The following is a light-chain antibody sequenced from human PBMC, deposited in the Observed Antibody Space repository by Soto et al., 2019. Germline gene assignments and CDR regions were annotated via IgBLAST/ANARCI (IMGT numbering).Light chain of an antibody. CDR3: KHHNSYREA. CDR2: KAS. Sequence: DNQMTQSPSTLSGSVGDRVTITCRASQTISSWLDWYQQKPGKAPKLMIYKASTLKSGVPSRFSGSGSGTEFTLIISSLQPDVFGTYYSKHHNSYREAFGQRTK. CDR1: QTISSW. V-gene: IGKV1-5*03. J-gene: IGKJ1*01.